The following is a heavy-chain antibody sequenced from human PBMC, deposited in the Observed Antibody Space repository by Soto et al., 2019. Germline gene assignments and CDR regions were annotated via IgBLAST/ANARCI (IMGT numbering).Heavy chain of an antibody. D-gene: IGHD4-17*01. CDR2: IYPGDSDT. CDR1: GYNFANYW. J-gene: IGHJ4*02. CDR3: ARPGSLYGNYDY. V-gene: IGHV5-51*01. Sequence: GESLKISCMGSGYNFANYWIGWVRQMPGKGLEWMGTIYPGDSDTRYSPSFQGQVSISADKSISTAYLHWGSLKTSDTAMYYCARPGSLYGNYDYWGEGTLVTVSS.